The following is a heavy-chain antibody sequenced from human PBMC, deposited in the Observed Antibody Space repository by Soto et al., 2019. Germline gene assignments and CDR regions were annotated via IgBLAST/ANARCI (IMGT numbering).Heavy chain of an antibody. J-gene: IGHJ4*02. V-gene: IGHV3-74*01. Sequence: EVQLVESGGGLVQPGGSLGVSGAASGFTLRSNGIHWVRQAPGKGLGWVSRIDTDGGGTSYADSVKGRFTISTDNAENTVYLQMNGLRVDDTAVYYCATVFDVWGQGTLVTVSS. CDR3: ATVFDV. D-gene: IGHD4-17*01. CDR1: GFTLRSNG. CDR2: IDTDGGGT.